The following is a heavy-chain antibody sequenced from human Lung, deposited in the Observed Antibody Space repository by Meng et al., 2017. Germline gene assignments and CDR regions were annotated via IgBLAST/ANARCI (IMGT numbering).Heavy chain of an antibody. CDR2: INHSGST. CDR3: ARPKQANWYFDL. CDR1: GGSFSDYY. J-gene: IGHJ2*01. V-gene: IGHV4-34*01. D-gene: IGHD1/OR15-1a*01. Sequence: QGQLHQWGAGLLKPSETLSITCVVSGGSFSDYYWSWIRQPPGKGLEWIGEINHSGSTNYNPSLKSRVTISVDTSKNQFSLKLSTVTATDTAVYYCARPKQANWYFDLWGRGTLVTVSS.